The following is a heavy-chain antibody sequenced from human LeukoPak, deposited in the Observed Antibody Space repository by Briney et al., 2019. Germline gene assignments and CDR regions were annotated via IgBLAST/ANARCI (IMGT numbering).Heavy chain of an antibody. CDR1: GYSISSGYY. CDR2: IYHSGST. J-gene: IGHJ4*02. D-gene: IGHD3-22*01. V-gene: IGHV4-38-2*02. CDR3: ARVTGYVIEDYFDY. Sequence: PSETLSLTCTVSGYSISSGYYWGWIRQPPGKGLEWIGSIYHSGSTYYNPSLKSRVTISVDMSKNQFSLKLRSVTAADTAVYYCARVTGYVIEDYFDYWGQGTLVTVSS.